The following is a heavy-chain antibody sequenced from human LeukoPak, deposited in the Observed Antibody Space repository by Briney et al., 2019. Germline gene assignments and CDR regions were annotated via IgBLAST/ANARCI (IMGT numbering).Heavy chain of an antibody. CDR3: ARARSSGWYRDY. V-gene: IGHV3-48*03. Sequence: GGSLRLSCEASGFTFSSYEMNWVRQAPGKGPEWVAWISSSTGTVYYADSVKGRFTISRDNAKNSLYLQMNSLRAEDTAVYYCARARSSGWYRDYWGQGTLVTVSS. CDR2: ISSSTGTV. D-gene: IGHD6-19*01. CDR1: GFTFSSYE. J-gene: IGHJ4*02.